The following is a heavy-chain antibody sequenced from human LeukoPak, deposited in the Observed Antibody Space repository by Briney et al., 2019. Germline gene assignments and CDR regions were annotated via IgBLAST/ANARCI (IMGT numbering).Heavy chain of an antibody. D-gene: IGHD3-10*01. CDR1: GFTFSSYG. J-gene: IGHJ4*02. CDR2: IWYDGSNK. CDR3: AKNGSGPSY. V-gene: IGHV3-33*06. Sequence: GGSLRLSYAASGFTFSSYGMHWVRQAPGKGLEWVAVIWYDGSNKYYADSVKGRFTISRDNSKNTLYLQMNSLRAEDTAVYYCAKNGSGPSYWGQGTLVTVSS.